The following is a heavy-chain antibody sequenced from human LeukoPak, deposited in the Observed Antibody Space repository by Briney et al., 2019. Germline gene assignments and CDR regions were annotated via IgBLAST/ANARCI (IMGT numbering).Heavy chain of an antibody. J-gene: IGHJ4*02. CDR1: GGSISSYY. D-gene: IGHD3-22*01. V-gene: IGHV4-59*08. CDR3: AGLKIDDSSGYYYAK. Sequence: TPSETLSLTCTVSGGSISSYYWSWIRQPPGKGLEWIGYIYYSGSTNYNPSLKSRVTISVDTSKNQFSLKLGSVTAADTAVYYCAGLKIDDSSGYYYAKWGQGTLVTVSS. CDR2: IYYSGST.